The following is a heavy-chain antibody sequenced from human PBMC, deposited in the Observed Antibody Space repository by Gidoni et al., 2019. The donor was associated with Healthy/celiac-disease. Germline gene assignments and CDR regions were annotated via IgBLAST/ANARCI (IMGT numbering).Heavy chain of an antibody. Sequence: QVQLVQSGAEVKKPGSPVQVSFKASVGTFSSYAISWVRQAPGQGLEWMGGIIPIFGTANYAQKFQGRVTITADESTSTAYMELSSLRSEDTAVYYCARGEGYCSSTSCLNNFDYWGQGTLVTVSS. J-gene: IGHJ4*02. D-gene: IGHD2-2*01. CDR1: VGTFSSYA. CDR3: ARGEGYCSSTSCLNNFDY. V-gene: IGHV1-69*01. CDR2: IIPIFGTA.